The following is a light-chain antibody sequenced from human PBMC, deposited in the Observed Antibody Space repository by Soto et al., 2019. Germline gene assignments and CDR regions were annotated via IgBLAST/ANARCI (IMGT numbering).Light chain of an antibody. CDR1: SSDVGGYNY. J-gene: IGLJ3*02. CDR3: CSYAGSYTV. V-gene: IGLV2-11*01. CDR2: DVT. Sequence: QSALTQPRSVSGSPGQSVTISCNGTSSDVGGYNYVSWYQQHPGKAPKFMIYDVTKRPSGVHDRFSGSKSGNTASLTISGLQAEDEADYYCCSYAGSYTVFGGGTKVTVL.